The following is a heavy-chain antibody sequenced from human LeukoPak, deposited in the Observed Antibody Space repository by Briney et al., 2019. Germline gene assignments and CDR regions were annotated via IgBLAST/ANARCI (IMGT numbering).Heavy chain of an antibody. V-gene: IGHV3-53*01. J-gene: IGHJ4*02. CDR2: IYNRGDT. Sequence: GGSLRLSCAASGFNVNTNYMSWVRQAPGKGLESVSLIYNRGDTYYADSVKGRFTISRDNSKNMVYLQMNSLRAEDTAIYYCAKADCSVISCYVKDFWGQGTLVTVSS. CDR3: AKADCSVISCYVKDF. D-gene: IGHD2-15*01. CDR1: GFNVNTNY.